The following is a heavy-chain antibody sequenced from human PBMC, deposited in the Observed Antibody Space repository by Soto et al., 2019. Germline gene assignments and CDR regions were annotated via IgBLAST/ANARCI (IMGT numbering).Heavy chain of an antibody. Sequence: SETLSLTCTVSGGSISSSSPYWGWIRQPPGKGLEWVGSIYYLGNTYYNPSLGGRVSISVDPSKNQFSLKLNSVTAADTAVFYCAVLFPYVSSGYHLNYLGQRTLVIVSS. D-gene: IGHD3-22*01. CDR3: AVLFPYVSSGYHLNY. J-gene: IGHJ4*02. V-gene: IGHV4-39*01. CDR1: GGSISSSSPY. CDR2: IYYLGNT.